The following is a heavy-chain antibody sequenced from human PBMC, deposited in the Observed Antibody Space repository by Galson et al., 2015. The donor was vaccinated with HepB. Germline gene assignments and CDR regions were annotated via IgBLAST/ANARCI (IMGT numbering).Heavy chain of an antibody. CDR1: GDSVSSNSTA. Sequence: CAISGDSVSSNSTAWNWIRQSPSRGFEWLGGTYYRSEWYNEYAVSVESRITITPDTSENQFSLQLNSVTPEDTAIYYCTRGANWFDPWGPGTLVTVSS. CDR2: TYYRSEWYN. V-gene: IGHV6-1*01. J-gene: IGHJ5*02. CDR3: TRGANWFDP. D-gene: IGHD4/OR15-4a*01.